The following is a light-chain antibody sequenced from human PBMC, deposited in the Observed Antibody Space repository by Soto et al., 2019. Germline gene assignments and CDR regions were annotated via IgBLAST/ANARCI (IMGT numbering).Light chain of an antibody. CDR3: HQYNSYRLP. CDR1: QSISSW. J-gene: IGKJ3*01. Sequence: DIQMTQSPSTLSASVGDRVTITCRASQSISSWLAWYQQKPGKAPKLLIYDASSLESGVPSRFSSSGSGTEFTLTIRSLQSDDFATYYCHQYNSYRLPFGHPTQVDIK. CDR2: DAS. V-gene: IGKV1-5*01.